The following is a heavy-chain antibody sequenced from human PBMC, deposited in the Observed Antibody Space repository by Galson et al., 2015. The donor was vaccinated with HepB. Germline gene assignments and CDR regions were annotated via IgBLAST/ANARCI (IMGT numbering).Heavy chain of an antibody. CDR1: GFTFSIYS. Sequence: SLRLSCAASGFTFSIYSMNWVRQAPGKGLEWGSSISSSSRYIYYADSVKGRFTISRENAKNSLYLQMNILRADDTAVYYCARDLGGDFPYSSNWYFDLWCRGTLVTASS. CDR3: ARDLGGDFPYSSNWYFDL. CDR2: ISSSSRYI. V-gene: IGHV3-21*01. J-gene: IGHJ2*01. D-gene: IGHD2-21*02.